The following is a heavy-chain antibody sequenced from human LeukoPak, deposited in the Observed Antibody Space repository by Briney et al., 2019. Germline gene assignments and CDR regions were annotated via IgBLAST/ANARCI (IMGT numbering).Heavy chain of an antibody. Sequence: GGSLRLSCAASGFTFSSYARSWVRQAPGKGLEWVSAISGSGGSTYYADSVKGRFTISRDNSKNTLYLQMNSLRAEDTAVYYCAKNAYYDILTGYYRPNYWGQGTLVTVSS. V-gene: IGHV3-23*01. CDR1: GFTFSSYA. CDR3: AKNAYYDILTGYYRPNY. CDR2: ISGSGGST. J-gene: IGHJ4*02. D-gene: IGHD3-9*01.